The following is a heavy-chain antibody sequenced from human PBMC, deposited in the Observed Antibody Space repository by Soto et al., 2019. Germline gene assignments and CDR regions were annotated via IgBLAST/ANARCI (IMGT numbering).Heavy chain of an antibody. J-gene: IGHJ4*02. D-gene: IGHD2-21*02. CDR1: GGSFSGYY. V-gene: IGHV4-34*01. Sequence: QVQLQQWGAGLLKPSETLSLTCAVYGGSFSGYYWSWIRQPPGKGLEWIGEINHSGSTNYNPSLKSLVTISVYTSKNQFALTLGSVTAADTAVYYCARGGLLLYWGQGTLVTVSS. CDR3: ARGGLLLY. CDR2: INHSGST.